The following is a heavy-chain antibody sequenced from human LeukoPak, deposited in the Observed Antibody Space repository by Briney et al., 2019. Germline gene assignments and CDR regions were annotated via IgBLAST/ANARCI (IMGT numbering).Heavy chain of an antibody. J-gene: IGHJ4*02. CDR1: GFTFDNYA. CDR2: INWNSNTI. V-gene: IGHV3-9*01. Sequence: GRSLRLSCAASGFTFDNYAMHWVRQAPGKGLEWVSGINWNSNTIGYADSVKGRFTISRDNAKNSLCLQMNSLRAEDTALYYCAKDSDEVYWGQGTLVTVSS. CDR3: AKDSDEVY.